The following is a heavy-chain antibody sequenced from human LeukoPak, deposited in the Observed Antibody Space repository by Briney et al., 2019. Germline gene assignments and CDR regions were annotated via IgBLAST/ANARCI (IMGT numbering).Heavy chain of an antibody. V-gene: IGHV1-69*05. Sequence: SVKVSCKASGGTFSSYAISWVRQAPGQGLEWMGRLIPIFGTANYAQKFQGRVTITTDESTSTAYMELSSLRSEDTAVYYCARDPSSSWSYNWFDPWGQGTLVTVSS. CDR2: LIPIFGTA. D-gene: IGHD6-13*01. CDR1: GGTFSSYA. J-gene: IGHJ5*02. CDR3: ARDPSSSWSYNWFDP.